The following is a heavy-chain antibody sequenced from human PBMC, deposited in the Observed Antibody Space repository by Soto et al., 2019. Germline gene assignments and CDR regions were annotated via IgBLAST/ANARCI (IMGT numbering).Heavy chain of an antibody. CDR2: IWYDGSNK. V-gene: IGHV3-33*01. D-gene: IGHD2-2*01. Sequence: QVQLVESGGGVVQPGRSLRLSCAASGFTFSSYGMHWVRQAPGKGLEWVAVIWYDGSNKYYADSVKGRFTISRDNSKNTLYLQMNSLRAEDTAVYYCAREGYCSSTSCQPGRDYYYYGMDVWGQGTTVTVSS. CDR3: AREGYCSSTSCQPGRDYYYYGMDV. J-gene: IGHJ6*02. CDR1: GFTFSSYG.